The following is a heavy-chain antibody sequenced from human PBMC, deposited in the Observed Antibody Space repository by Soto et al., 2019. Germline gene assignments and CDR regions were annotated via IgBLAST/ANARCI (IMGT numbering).Heavy chain of an antibody. V-gene: IGHV3-23*01. CDR2: ISGSGGST. CDR3: AKVVSGIQLWLRDYYYGMDV. Sequence: GGSLRLSCAASGFTFSSYAMSWVRQAPGKGLEWVSAISGSGGSTYYADSVKGRFTISRDNSKNTLYLQMNSLRAEDTAVYYFAKVVSGIQLWLRDYYYGMDVWGQGTTVTVSS. J-gene: IGHJ6*02. CDR1: GFTFSSYA. D-gene: IGHD5-18*01.